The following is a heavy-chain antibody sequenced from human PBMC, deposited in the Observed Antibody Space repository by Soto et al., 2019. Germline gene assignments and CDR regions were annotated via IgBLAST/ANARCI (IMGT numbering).Heavy chain of an antibody. CDR2: ISWNSGSI. D-gene: IGHD4-17*01. Sequence: EVQLVEPGGGLVQPGRSLRLSSAASGFTFDDYAMHWVRQAPGKGLEWVSGISWNSGSIGYAVSVKGRFTISRDNAKNSLYLQMNSLRAEDTALYYCAKDPSYGDYGHFDYWGQGTMVTVSS. J-gene: IGHJ4*02. CDR1: GFTFDDYA. V-gene: IGHV3-9*01. CDR3: AKDPSYGDYGHFDY.